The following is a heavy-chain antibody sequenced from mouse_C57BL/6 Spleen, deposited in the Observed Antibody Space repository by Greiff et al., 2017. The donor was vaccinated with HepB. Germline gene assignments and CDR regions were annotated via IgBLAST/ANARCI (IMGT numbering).Heavy chain of an antibody. V-gene: IGHV1-82*01. Sequence: VQLVESGPELVKPGASVKISCKASGYAFSSSWMNWVKQRPGKGLEWIGRIYPGDGDTNYNGKFKGKATLTADKSSSTAYMQLSSLTSEDSAVYFCASLGYPFAYWGQGTLVTVSA. CDR1: GYAFSSSW. J-gene: IGHJ3*01. D-gene: IGHD2-2*01. CDR2: IYPGDGDT. CDR3: ASLGYPFAY.